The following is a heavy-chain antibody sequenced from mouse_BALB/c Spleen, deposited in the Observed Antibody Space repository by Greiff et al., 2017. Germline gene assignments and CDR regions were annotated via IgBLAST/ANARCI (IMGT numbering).Heavy chain of an antibody. CDR1: GYSITSDYA. V-gene: IGHV3-2*02. J-gene: IGHJ4*01. Sequence: EVKLVESGPGLVKPSQSLSLTCTVTGYSITSDYAWNWIRQFPGNKLEWMGYISYSGSTSYNPSLKSRISITRDTSKNQFFLQLNSVTTEDTATYYCARGDGYVYAMDYWGQGTSVTVSS. CDR3: ARGDGYVYAMDY. D-gene: IGHD2-2*01. CDR2: ISYSGST.